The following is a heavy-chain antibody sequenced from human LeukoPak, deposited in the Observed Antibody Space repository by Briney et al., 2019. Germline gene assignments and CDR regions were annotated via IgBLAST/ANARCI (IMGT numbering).Heavy chain of an antibody. CDR2: IYYSGST. Sequence: SETLSLTCTVSGGSISSSNYYWGWIRQPPGKGLECIGSIYYSGSTYYNPSLKGRVTISVDTSKNQFSLKLSSVTAADTAVYYCARFPYDFWTGYSFDPWGQGTLVTVSS. D-gene: IGHD3-3*01. J-gene: IGHJ5*02. V-gene: IGHV4-39*01. CDR3: ARFPYDFWTGYSFDP. CDR1: GGSISSSNYY.